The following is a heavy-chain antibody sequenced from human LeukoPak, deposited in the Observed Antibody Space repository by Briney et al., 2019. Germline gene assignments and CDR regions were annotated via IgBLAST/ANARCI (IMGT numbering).Heavy chain of an antibody. CDR1: GFTFRSYG. Sequence: GRSLRLSCAASGFTFRSYGMHWVRQAPGKGLEWVSTISNSGDATYYADSVKGRFTISRDNSKNTLYLQMNSLRAEDTAVYYCAKAPPYKKYFDYWGQGTLVTVSS. V-gene: IGHV3-23*01. CDR2: ISNSGDAT. CDR3: AKAPPYKKYFDY. J-gene: IGHJ4*02. D-gene: IGHD1-1*01.